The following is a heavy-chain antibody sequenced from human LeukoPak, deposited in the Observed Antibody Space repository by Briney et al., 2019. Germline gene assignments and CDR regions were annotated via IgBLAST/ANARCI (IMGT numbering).Heavy chain of an antibody. J-gene: IGHJ5*02. CDR2: ISCSSSYI. D-gene: IGHD6-19*01. V-gene: IGHV3-21*01. Sequence: PGGSLRLSCAASGFTFSSYSMNWVRQAPGKGLEWVSSISCSSSYIYYADSVKGRFTISRDNAKNSLYLQMNSLRAEDTAVYYCVRDHSGWSLDPWGQGTLVTVSS. CDR1: GFTFSSYS. CDR3: VRDHSGWSLDP.